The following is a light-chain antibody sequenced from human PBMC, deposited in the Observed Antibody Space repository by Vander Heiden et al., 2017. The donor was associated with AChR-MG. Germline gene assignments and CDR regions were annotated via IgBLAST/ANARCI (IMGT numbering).Light chain of an antibody. V-gene: IGKV4-1*01. J-gene: IGKJ2*01. CDR2: WAS. Sequence: IVLTQSPDSLAASLGERATINCKFSHNLLSNSQDFLAWFQKKPGQPPKLLIYWASTRAAGAPERFSGAGSGTDFTLTISSLQPEDVAVYYCHQYYSEPLTFGQGTKLQVK. CDR1: HNLLSNSQDF. CDR3: HQYYSEPLT.